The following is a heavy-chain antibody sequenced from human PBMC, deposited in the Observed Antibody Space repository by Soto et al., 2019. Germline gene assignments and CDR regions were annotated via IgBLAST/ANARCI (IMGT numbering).Heavy chain of an antibody. V-gene: IGHV3-7*01. J-gene: IGHJ4*02. CDR2: IKQDGSEK. CDR1: GSTFTSYW. D-gene: IGHD6-19*01. Sequence: PGGSLRLSCAASGSTFTSYWMTWVRQAPGKGLEWVAKIKQDGSEKYYVDSVKGRFTISRDNAEKSVYLQMNSLRVEDTAVYYCAGSGSAVHFDYWGQGTRVTVSS. CDR3: AGSGSAVHFDY.